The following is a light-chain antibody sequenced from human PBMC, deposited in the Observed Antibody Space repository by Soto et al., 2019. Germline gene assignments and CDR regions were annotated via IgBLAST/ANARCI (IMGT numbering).Light chain of an antibody. CDR1: SSNIGGNS. CDR3: GSWDSSLNAYV. Sequence: QSVMTQPPSVSAAPGQKVTISCSGSSSNIGGNSVSWYQQLPGTAPKLLIYDDNQRPAGIPDRFSGSKSGTSATLGITGFQTGDEDDYYCGSWDSSLNAYVFGTGTKLTVL. CDR2: DDN. J-gene: IGLJ1*01. V-gene: IGLV1-51*01.